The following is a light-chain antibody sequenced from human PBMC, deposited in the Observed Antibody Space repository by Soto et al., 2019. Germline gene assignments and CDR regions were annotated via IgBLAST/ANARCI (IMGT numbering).Light chain of an antibody. V-gene: IGKV1-9*01. CDR3: QQLNTFPIT. CDR2: AAS. CDR1: QGIRSY. J-gene: IGKJ5*01. Sequence: DIRLTQSPSFLSASPGDRVTITFRASQGIRSYLAWYQQSPGRAPKLLIYAASTLQSGVPSRFSGSGSGTEFTLTISSLQPEDFATYYCQQLNTFPITFGQGTRLEIK.